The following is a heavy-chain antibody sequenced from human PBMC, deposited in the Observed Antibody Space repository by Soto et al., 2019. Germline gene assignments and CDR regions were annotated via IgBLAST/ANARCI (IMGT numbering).Heavy chain of an antibody. Sequence: ASVKVSCKASGYTFTSYGISWVRQAPGQGLEWMGWISAYNGNTNYAQKLQGRVTMTTDTSTSTAYMELRSLRSDDTAVYYCARDKVVVAAKSGLEYWGQGTRVTVSS. J-gene: IGHJ4*02. V-gene: IGHV1-18*01. CDR1: GYTFTSYG. CDR3: ARDKVVVAAKSGLEY. CDR2: ISAYNGNT. D-gene: IGHD2-15*01.